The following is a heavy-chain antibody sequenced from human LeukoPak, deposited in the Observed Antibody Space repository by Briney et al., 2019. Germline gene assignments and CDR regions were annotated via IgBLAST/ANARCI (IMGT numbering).Heavy chain of an antibody. CDR3: ARVVTYWFDP. CDR2: IYYSGST. CDR1: GGSISSYY. Sequence: SETLSLTCTVSGGSISSYYWSWIRQPPGQGLEWIGYIYYSGSTNYNPSLKSRVTISVDTSKNQFSLKLSSVTAADTAVYYWARVVTYWFDPWGQGTLVTVSS. D-gene: IGHD5-18*01. V-gene: IGHV4-59*01. J-gene: IGHJ5*02.